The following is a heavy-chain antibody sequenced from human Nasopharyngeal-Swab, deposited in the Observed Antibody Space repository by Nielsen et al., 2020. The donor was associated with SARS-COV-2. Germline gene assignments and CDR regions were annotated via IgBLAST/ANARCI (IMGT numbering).Heavy chain of an antibody. V-gene: IGHV3-23*01. D-gene: IGHD1-26*01. CDR2: ISGSGGST. J-gene: IGHJ4*02. Sequence: GESLKISCAASGFTFSSYAMSWVRQAPGKGLEWVSAISGSGGSTYYADSVKGRFTISRDNSKNTLYLQMNSLRAEDTAVYYCARVGATNRNYFDYWGQETLVTVSS. CDR3: ARVGATNRNYFDY. CDR1: GFTFSSYA.